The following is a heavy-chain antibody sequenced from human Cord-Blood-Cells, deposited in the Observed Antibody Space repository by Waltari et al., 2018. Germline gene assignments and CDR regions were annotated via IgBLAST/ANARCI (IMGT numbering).Heavy chain of an antibody. CDR3: ARSYSFYGSGSYYNWFDP. J-gene: IGHJ5*02. CDR1: GGSISSYY. CDR2: IYYSGST. V-gene: IGHV4-59*01. D-gene: IGHD3-10*01. Sequence: QVQLQESGPGLVKPSETLSLTCTVSGGSISSYYWSWIRQPPGKGLEWIGYIYYSGSTSYNPSLESRVTISVDTSKNQFSLKLSSVTAADTAVYYCARSYSFYGSGSYYNWFDPWGQGTLVTVSS.